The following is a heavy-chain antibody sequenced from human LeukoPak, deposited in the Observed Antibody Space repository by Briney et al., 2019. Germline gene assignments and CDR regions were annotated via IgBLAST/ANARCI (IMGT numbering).Heavy chain of an antibody. J-gene: IGHJ4*02. V-gene: IGHV1-2*02. CDR2: INPNGGGT. D-gene: IGHD3-10*01. Sequence: ASVKVSCKASGYTFTGYYIHWVRQAPGQGLEWMGWINPNGGGTKYAQKFQGRVTVTGDTSINTAYMELSRLKSDDTAVYYCARDPYYTNPFDYWGQGTLVTVSS. CDR3: ARDPYYTNPFDY. CDR1: GYTFTGYY.